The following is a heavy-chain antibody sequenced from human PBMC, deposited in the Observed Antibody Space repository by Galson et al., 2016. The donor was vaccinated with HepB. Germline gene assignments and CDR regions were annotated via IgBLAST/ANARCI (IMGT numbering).Heavy chain of an antibody. CDR3: ARGHSANSFILDY. D-gene: IGHD3-3*02. CDR1: GFTSSSYW. V-gene: IGHV3-74*01. CDR2: VNGDGGST. Sequence: SLRLSCAASGFTSSSYWMNWFRQAPGKEMVWVSRVNGDGGSTTYADSVKGRFTISRDNAKNTLYLQMSSLRAEDTAVYYCARGHSANSFILDYWGQGTLVTVSS. J-gene: IGHJ4*02.